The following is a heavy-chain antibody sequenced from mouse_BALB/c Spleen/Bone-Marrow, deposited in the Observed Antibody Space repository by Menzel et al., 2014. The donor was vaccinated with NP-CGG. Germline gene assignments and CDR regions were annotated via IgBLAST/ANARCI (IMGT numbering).Heavy chain of an antibody. D-gene: IGHD2-10*02. Sequence: EVQVVESGGGLVQPGVSRKLSCAASGFTFSSFGMHWVRQAPEKGLEWVAYINSGSSTIYYADTLKGRFTISRDNPKNTLFLQMTSLRSEDTAMYYCARLYGNSSIDYWGQGTTLTVTS. CDR2: INSGSSTI. J-gene: IGHJ2*01. CDR3: ARLYGNSSIDY. V-gene: IGHV5-17*02. CDR1: GFTFSSFG.